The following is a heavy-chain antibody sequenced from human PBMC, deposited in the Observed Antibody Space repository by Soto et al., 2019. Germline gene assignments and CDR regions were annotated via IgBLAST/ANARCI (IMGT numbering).Heavy chain of an antibody. CDR2: INNRGDET. D-gene: IGHD1-26*01. J-gene: IGHJ4*02. CDR1: GLTFSMYA. CDR3: AKGIVAGAAGLDF. Sequence: GGSLRLSCAASGLTFSMYAMTWVRQAPGKGLEWVSTINNRGDETYYADSVRGRLTISRDNSKNTLYLQMKSLRADDTAIYYCAKGIVAGAAGLDFWGQGTLVTVSS. V-gene: IGHV3-23*01.